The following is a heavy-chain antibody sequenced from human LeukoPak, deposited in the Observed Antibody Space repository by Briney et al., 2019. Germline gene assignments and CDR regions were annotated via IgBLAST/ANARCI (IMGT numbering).Heavy chain of an antibody. CDR1: GGTFSSYA. CDR2: IIPILGIA. CDR3: AGTYYYDSSGYYLGTPTDY. V-gene: IGHV1-69*04. Sequence: GASVKVSCKASGGTFSSYAISWVRQAPGQGPEWMGRIIPILGIANYAQKFQGRVTITADKSTSTAYMELSSLRSEDTAVYYCAGTYYYDSSGYYLGTPTDYWGQGTLVTVSS. J-gene: IGHJ4*02. D-gene: IGHD3-22*01.